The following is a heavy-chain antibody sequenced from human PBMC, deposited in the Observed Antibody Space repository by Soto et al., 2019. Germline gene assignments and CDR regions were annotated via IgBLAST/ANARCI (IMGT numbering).Heavy chain of an antibody. CDR3: AREDSSTRRVHDY. CDR1: GDSISSGAYY. V-gene: IGHV4-31*01. J-gene: IGHJ4*02. Sequence: QVQLQESGPGLVKPSQTMSLTCTVSGDSISSGAYYWRWLRQRPGKGLEWIGYIYYSGDNSYNPSLKSHVTISMHRSENQFSLKLTSVKAADTAVYYCAREDSSTRRVHDYWGQGNLVTVSS. CDR2: IYYSGDN. D-gene: IGHD3-22*01.